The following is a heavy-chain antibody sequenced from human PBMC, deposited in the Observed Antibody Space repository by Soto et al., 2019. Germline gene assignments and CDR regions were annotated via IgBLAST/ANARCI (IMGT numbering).Heavy chain of an antibody. J-gene: IGHJ6*02. D-gene: IGHD6-19*01. Sequence: SETLSLTCTVSCASVSSYFWSWLRQPPGKGLEGIGYIYNSGRTNYNPSLKSRVTISLDTSDNDFSLRLTSLTAADTAVYYCARVHSGWSSGHGLDVWGQGTTVTVSS. CDR2: IYNSGRT. V-gene: IGHV4-59*02. CDR3: ARVHSGWSSGHGLDV. CDR1: CASVSSYF.